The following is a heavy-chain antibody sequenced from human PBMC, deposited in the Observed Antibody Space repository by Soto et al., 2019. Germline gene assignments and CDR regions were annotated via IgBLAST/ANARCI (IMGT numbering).Heavy chain of an antibody. V-gene: IGHV3-48*03. CDR3: ARRPDFFDY. J-gene: IGHJ4*02. CDR2: ISSSGITT. Sequence: GGSLRLSCAASGFTCRNYEMNWVRKAPGKGLEWVSYISSSGITTYYADSVRGRFTISRDTSKNTLHLQMNSLRGEDTAVYYCARRPDFFDYWGRGTLVTVSS. CDR1: GFTCRNYE.